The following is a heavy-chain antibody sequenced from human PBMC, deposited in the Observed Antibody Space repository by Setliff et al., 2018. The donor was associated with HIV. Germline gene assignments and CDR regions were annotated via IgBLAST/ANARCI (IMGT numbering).Heavy chain of an antibody. V-gene: IGHV4-30-4*08. Sequence: SETLSLTCTVSGDSRSSGDYYWSWIRQPPGKGLEWIGNIYYSGSTYYNPSLKSRVTISVDTSKNRFSLRLTSVTAADTAVYYSARTKADGYNGVFDSWGQGPLVTVSS. CDR1: GDSRSSGDYY. CDR2: IYYSGST. CDR3: ARTKADGYNGVFDS. D-gene: IGHD5-12*01. J-gene: IGHJ4*02.